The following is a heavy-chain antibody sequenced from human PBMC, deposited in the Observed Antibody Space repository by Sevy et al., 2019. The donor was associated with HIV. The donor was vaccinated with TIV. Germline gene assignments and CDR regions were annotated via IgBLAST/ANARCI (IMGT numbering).Heavy chain of an antibody. CDR2: IIPIFGTA. J-gene: IGHJ6*02. CDR3: ARDLNRSSSIAYYYSGMDV. CDR1: GGTFSSYA. D-gene: IGHD6-6*01. Sequence: ASVKVSCKASGGTFSSYAISWVRQAPGQGLEWMGGIIPIFGTANYAKKFQGRVTITADESTSTAYMELSSRRSEDTAVYYCARDLNRSSSIAYYYSGMDVWGPGTTVTVSS. V-gene: IGHV1-69*13.